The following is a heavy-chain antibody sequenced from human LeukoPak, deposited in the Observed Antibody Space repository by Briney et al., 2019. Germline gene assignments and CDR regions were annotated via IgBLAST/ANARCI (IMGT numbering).Heavy chain of an antibody. D-gene: IGHD5-12*01. J-gene: IGHJ5*02. V-gene: IGHV3-48*01. CDR1: GFTFSSYS. Sequence: GGSLRLSCAASGFTFSSYSMNWVRQAPGKGLEWVSYISSSSSTIYYADSEKGRFTISRDNAKNSLYLQMNSLRAEDTAVYYCAREGTWIVATIYNWFDPWGQGTLVTVSS. CDR3: AREGTWIVATIYNWFDP. CDR2: ISSSSSTI.